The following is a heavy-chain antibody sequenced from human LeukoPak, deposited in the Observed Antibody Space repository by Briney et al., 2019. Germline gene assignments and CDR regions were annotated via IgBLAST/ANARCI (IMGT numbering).Heavy chain of an antibody. CDR1: GFTFSSYW. CDR3: ARGGSPIYDAFEI. J-gene: IGHJ3*02. CDR2: ITSDVRTT. Sequence: GGSLRLSXAASGFTFSSYWMHWVRQAPGMGLVWVSHITSDVRTTNYADSVKGRFTISRDNAKNTLYLQMNSLSAEDTAVYYCARGGSPIYDAFEIWGQGTKVTVSS. V-gene: IGHV3-74*01. D-gene: IGHD2/OR15-2a*01.